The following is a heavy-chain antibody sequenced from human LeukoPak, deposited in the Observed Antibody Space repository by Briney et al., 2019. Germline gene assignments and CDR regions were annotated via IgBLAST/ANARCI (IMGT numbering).Heavy chain of an antibody. CDR2: INHSGST. J-gene: IGHJ6*03. CDR3: ARVTYCSSTSCYGDYYYYHMDV. CDR1: GGSFSGYY. D-gene: IGHD2-2*01. V-gene: IGHV4-34*01. Sequence: PSETLSLTCAVYGGSFSGYYWSWIRQPPGKGPEWIGEINHSGSTNYNPSLKSRVTISVDTSKNQFSLKLSSVTAADTAVYYCARVTYCSSTSCYGDYYYYHMDVWGKGTTVTVSS.